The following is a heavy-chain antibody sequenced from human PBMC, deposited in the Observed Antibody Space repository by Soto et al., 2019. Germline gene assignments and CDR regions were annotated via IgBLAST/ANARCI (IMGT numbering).Heavy chain of an antibody. J-gene: IGHJ4*02. CDR3: ARDRKWDPRGVEAQQDDYFDH. CDR2: VDTGNGNT. Sequence: QVQLVQSGAEVKKPGASVKVSCKPSGYTFTNHAIHLVRQAPGQSLEWMGWVDTGNGNTKYSQKFQGRVTISRDTCAKIVDMELSSLRSEDTAVYYCARDRKWDPRGVEAQQDDYFDHWGQGTPVTVSS. CDR1: GYTFTNHA. D-gene: IGHD1-26*01. V-gene: IGHV1-3*04.